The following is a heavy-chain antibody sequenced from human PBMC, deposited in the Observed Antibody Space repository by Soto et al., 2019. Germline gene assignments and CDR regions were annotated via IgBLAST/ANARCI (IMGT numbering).Heavy chain of an antibody. Sequence: PSETLSLTCTVSGGSISSGGYYWSWIRQHPGKGLEWIGYIYYSGSTYYNPSLKSRVTISVDTSKNQFSLKLSSVTAADTAVYYCARGVQRWPDGPLCVFDYWGQGTLVTVSS. CDR1: GGSISSGGYY. CDR2: IYYSGST. V-gene: IGHV4-31*03. CDR3: ARGVQRWPDGPLCVFDY. D-gene: IGHD1-1*01. J-gene: IGHJ4*02.